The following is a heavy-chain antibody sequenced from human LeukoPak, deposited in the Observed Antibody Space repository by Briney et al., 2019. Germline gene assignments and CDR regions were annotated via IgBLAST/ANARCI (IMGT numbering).Heavy chain of an antibody. CDR3: AKDQERYYYGSGSHGIFDY. CDR2: ISYDGSNK. CDR1: GFSFSSYG. V-gene: IGHV3-30*18. D-gene: IGHD3-10*01. J-gene: IGHJ4*02. Sequence: GRSLRLSCAASGFSFSSYGMHWVRQAPGKGLEWVAVISYDGSNKYYADSVKGRFTISRDNSKNTLYLQMNSLRAEDTAVYYCAKDQERYYYGSGSHGIFDYWGQGTLVTASS.